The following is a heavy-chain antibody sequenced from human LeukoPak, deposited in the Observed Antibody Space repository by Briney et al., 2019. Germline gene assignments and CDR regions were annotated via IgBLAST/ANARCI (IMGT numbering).Heavy chain of an antibody. Sequence: SETLSLTCTVSGGSISSYYWSWIRQPPGKGLEWIGYIYYSGSTNYNPSPKSRVTISVDTSKNQFSLKLSSVTAADTAVYYCARVWQQLVTADAFDIWGQGTMVTVSS. CDR3: ARVWQQLVTADAFDI. D-gene: IGHD6-13*01. CDR1: GGSISSYY. CDR2: IYYSGST. J-gene: IGHJ3*02. V-gene: IGHV4-59*12.